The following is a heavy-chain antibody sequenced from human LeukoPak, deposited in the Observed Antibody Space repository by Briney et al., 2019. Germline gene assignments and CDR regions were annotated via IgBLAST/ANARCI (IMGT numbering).Heavy chain of an antibody. D-gene: IGHD4-17*01. CDR1: GYTFTSYG. V-gene: IGHV1-18*01. J-gene: IGHJ3*02. CDR2: ISAYNGNT. CDR3: ARTVTTVTTCAFDI. Sequence: ASVRVSCKASGYTFTSYGISWVRQAPGQGLEWMGWISAYNGNTNYAQKLQGRVTMTTDTSTSTAYMELRSLRSDDTAVYYCARTVTTVTTCAFDIWGQGTMVTVSS.